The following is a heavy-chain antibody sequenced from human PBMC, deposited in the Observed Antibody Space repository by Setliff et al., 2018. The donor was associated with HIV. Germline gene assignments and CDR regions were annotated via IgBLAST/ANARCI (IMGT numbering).Heavy chain of an antibody. Sequence: SETLSLTCAVYGGSFSGYYWSWIRQPAGKGLEGIGHIHTSGSTKYNPSLRSRVTISVDTSKNQLSLSMTSVTAADTAVYYCARRGRTGNSYVLSWFDPWGQGTLVTV. D-gene: IGHD3-10*02. V-gene: IGHV4-59*10. CDR2: IHTSGST. CDR1: GGSFSGYY. CDR3: ARRGRTGNSYVLSWFDP. J-gene: IGHJ5*02.